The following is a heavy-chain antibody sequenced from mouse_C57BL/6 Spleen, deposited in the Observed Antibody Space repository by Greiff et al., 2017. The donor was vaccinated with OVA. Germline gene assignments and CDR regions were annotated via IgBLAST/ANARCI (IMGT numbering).Heavy chain of an antibody. V-gene: IGHV2-9-1*01. CDR2: IWTGGGT. CDR3: ARYYGRYAWYFDV. Sequence: VQLQQSGPGLVAPSQSLSITCTVSGFSLTSYAISWVRQPPGKGLEWLGVIWTGGGTNYNSALKSRLIIRKDNSKSQVFLKMNSVKAEDTGRCDCARYYGRYAWYFDVWGTGTTVTVSS. CDR1: GFSLTSYA. J-gene: IGHJ1*03. D-gene: IGHD2-1*01.